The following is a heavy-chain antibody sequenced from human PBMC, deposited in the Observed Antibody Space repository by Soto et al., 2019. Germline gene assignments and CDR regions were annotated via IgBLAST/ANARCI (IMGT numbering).Heavy chain of an antibody. D-gene: IGHD4-17*01. Sequence: ASVKVSCKASGYTFTGYYMHGVRQAPGQGLEWMGWINPNSGGTNYAQKFQGWVTMTRDTSISTAYMELSRLSSEDTAVYYCARVGGNYGDYPGQRYFDYRGKGPLVTVSS. CDR1: GYTFTGYY. J-gene: IGHJ4*02. V-gene: IGHV1-2*04. CDR3: ARVGGNYGDYPGQRYFDY. CDR2: INPNSGGT.